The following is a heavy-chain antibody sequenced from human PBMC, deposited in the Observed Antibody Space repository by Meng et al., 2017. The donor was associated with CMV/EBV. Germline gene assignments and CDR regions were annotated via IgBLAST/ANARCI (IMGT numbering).Heavy chain of an antibody. CDR1: GGSISSSSYY. Sequence: QLQLQESGPGLVKPSETLSLTCPVPGGSISSSSYYWGWIRQPPGKGLEWIGSIYYSGSTYYNPSLKSRVTISVDTSKNQFSLKLSSVTAADTAVYYCARDLRLVAVAGNWFDPWGQGTLVTVSS. CDR3: ARDLRLVAVAGNWFDP. CDR2: IYYSGST. V-gene: IGHV4-39*07. D-gene: IGHD6-19*01. J-gene: IGHJ5*02.